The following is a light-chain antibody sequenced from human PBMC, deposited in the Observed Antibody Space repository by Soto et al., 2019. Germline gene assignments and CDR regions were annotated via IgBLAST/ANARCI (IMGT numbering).Light chain of an antibody. CDR2: EVS. V-gene: IGLV2-14*01. CDR3: SSYTSISTVL. J-gene: IGLJ2*01. Sequence: QSALTQPASXXXXXXXXXTXXCTGTSGDVGGYNYVSWYQQHPGKAPKLMIYEVSHRPSGVSNRFSGSKSGNTASLTISGLQAEDEADYFCSSYTSISTVLFGGGTKLTVL. CDR1: SGDVGGYNY.